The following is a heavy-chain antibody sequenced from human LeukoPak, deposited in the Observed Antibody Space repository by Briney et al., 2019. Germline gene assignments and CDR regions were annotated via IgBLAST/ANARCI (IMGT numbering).Heavy chain of an antibody. CDR3: ATRAFDI. CDR1: GFTFSSYG. CDR2: ISYDGSNK. Sequence: GGSLRLSCAASGFTFSSYGMHWVRQAPGKGLEWVAVISYDGSNKYYADSVKGRFTISRDNSKNTLYLQMNSLRAEGTAVYYCATRAFDIWGQGTMVTVSS. J-gene: IGHJ3*02. V-gene: IGHV3-30*03.